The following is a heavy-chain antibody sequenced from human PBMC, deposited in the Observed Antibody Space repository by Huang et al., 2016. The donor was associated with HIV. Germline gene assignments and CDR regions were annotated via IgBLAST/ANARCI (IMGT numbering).Heavy chain of an antibody. CDR2: IFYGGET. D-gene: IGHD3-10*01. J-gene: IGHJ4*02. CDR1: GASISSTNHF. CDR3: SRHAGVNDFTDY. V-gene: IGHV4-39*01. Sequence: QLQLQESGPGLVKPSETLSLTCNVSGASISSTNHFWGWVRQPPGKGLGWLGSIFYGGETCYNPSLKSRLTMSVDTSTNQFSLKLTSVTAADTAIYYCSRHAGVNDFTDYWGQGAQVAVSS.